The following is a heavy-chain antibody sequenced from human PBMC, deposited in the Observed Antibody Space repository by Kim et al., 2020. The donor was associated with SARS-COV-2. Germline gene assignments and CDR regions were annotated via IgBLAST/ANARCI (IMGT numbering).Heavy chain of an antibody. CDR1: GFTFNYFW. J-gene: IGHJ4*02. V-gene: IGHV3-7*01. D-gene: IGHD5-12*01. CDR2: IKEDGSEK. Sequence: GGSLRLSCAASGFTFNYFWMTWVREAPGKGLEWVANIKEDGSEKNYVESVKDRFTISRDNTKNSLYLQMNSLRAEDTAVYYCARVGIVAGSFDYWGQGTL. CDR3: ARVGIVAGSFDY.